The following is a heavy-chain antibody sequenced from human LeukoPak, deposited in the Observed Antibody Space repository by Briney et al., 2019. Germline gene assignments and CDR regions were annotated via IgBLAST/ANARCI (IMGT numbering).Heavy chain of an antibody. CDR1: GFTISSYA. CDR3: AKQRVSNGYYYFDY. V-gene: IGHV3-23*01. J-gene: IGHJ4*02. D-gene: IGHD3-22*01. Sequence: GGSLRLSCAASGFTISSYAMSWVRQAPGKGLEWVSSFSSGASTDYADSVKGRFTISRDNPKNTVYLQMNSLRAEDTAVYHCAKQRVSNGYYYFDYWGQGTLVTVSS. CDR2: FSSGAST.